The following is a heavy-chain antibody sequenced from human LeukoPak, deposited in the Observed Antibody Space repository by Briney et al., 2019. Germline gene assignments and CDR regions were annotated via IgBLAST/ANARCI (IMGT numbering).Heavy chain of an antibody. V-gene: IGHV3-23*01. CDR1: GFTFSSYA. CDR2: ISGSGGST. CDR3: AKVPPSIVVVVAANDAFDI. D-gene: IGHD2-15*01. J-gene: IGHJ3*02. Sequence: EPGGSLRLSCAASGFTFSSYAMSWVRQAPGKGLEWVSAISGSGGSTYYEDSVKGRFTISRDNSKNTLYLQMNSLRAEDTAVYYCAKVPPSIVVVVAANDAFDIWGQGTMVTVSS.